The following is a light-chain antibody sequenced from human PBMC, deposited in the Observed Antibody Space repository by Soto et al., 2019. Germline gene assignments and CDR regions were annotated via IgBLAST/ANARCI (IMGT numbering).Light chain of an antibody. Sequence: SVLTQPASVSGSPGQSITISCTGTGSDVGGYNYVSWYQQQPGKAPKFMIYDVTNRPSGVSNRFSGSKSGNTASLTISGLQAEDEADYYCCSYTTSNTRQIVFGTGTKLTVL. V-gene: IGLV2-14*01. CDR1: GSDVGGYNY. CDR2: DVT. CDR3: CSYTTSNTRQIV. J-gene: IGLJ1*01.